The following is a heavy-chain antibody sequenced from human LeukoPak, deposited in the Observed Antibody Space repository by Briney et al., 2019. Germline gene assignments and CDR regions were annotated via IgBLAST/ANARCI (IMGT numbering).Heavy chain of an antibody. CDR3: ARDSDPPVITIENWFDP. Sequence: ASVKVSCKASGYTFTGYYMHWVRQAPGQGLEWMGWINPNSGGTNYAQKFQGRVTMTRDTSISTAYMELSRLRSDDTAVYYCARDSDPPVITIENWFDPWGQGTLVTVSS. V-gene: IGHV1-2*02. CDR2: INPNSGGT. CDR1: GYTFTGYY. D-gene: IGHD3-10*01. J-gene: IGHJ5*02.